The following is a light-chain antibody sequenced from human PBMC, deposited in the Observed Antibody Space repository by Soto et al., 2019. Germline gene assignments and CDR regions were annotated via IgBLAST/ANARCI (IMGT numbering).Light chain of an antibody. Sequence: SALIQPASVSGSPGQSITISCTGTSSDVGGFNYVSWYQQHPGKAPKLIIYNVGTRRLGVPGRFSGSKSGNTASLTISGLQAEDEAQYYCCSYAGSYTFVFGSGTKVTV. CDR1: SSDVGGFNY. CDR2: NVG. V-gene: IGLV2-11*01. CDR3: CSYAGSYTFV. J-gene: IGLJ1*01.